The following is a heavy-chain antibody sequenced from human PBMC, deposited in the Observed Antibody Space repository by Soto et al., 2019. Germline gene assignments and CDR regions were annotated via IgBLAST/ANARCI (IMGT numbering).Heavy chain of an antibody. D-gene: IGHD3-22*01. CDR3: AKFGDSSGYLSGLGMAV. V-gene: IGHV3-23*01. CDR2: ISGSGGST. Sequence: DVQLLESGGGLVQPGGSLRVSCGAAGFTFRTYAMSWVRRAPGKGLEWVSGISGSGGSTYYADSVKGRFTVSRDNSKNTLHLQMNSLRAEDTAVYYCAKFGDSSGYLSGLGMAVWGQGTTVTVSS. J-gene: IGHJ6*02. CDR1: GFTFRTYA.